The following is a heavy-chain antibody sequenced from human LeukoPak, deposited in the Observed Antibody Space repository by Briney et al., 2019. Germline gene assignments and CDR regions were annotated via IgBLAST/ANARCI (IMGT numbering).Heavy chain of an antibody. J-gene: IGHJ3*02. CDR3: ARDGNWNYEIGAPSAFDI. V-gene: IGHV1-18*01. Sequence: GASVKVSSKASGYTFTSYGISWVRQAPGQGLEWMGWISAYNGNTNYAQKLQGRVTMTTDTSTSTAYMELRSLRSDDTAVYYCARDGNWNYEIGAPSAFDIWGQGTMVTVSS. CDR1: GYTFTSYG. D-gene: IGHD1-7*01. CDR2: ISAYNGNT.